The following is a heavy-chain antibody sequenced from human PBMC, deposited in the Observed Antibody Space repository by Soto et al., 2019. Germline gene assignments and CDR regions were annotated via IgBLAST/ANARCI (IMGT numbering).Heavy chain of an antibody. Sequence: ASVKVSCKASGYTFTGYYMHWVRQAPGQGLEWMGWINPNSGGTNYAQKFQGWVTMTRDTSISTAYMELSRLRSDDTAVYYCARDSRPVLRFLEWSPYGMDVWGQGTTVTVSS. J-gene: IGHJ6*02. CDR2: INPNSGGT. D-gene: IGHD3-3*01. CDR3: ARDSRPVLRFLEWSPYGMDV. V-gene: IGHV1-2*04. CDR1: GYTFTGYY.